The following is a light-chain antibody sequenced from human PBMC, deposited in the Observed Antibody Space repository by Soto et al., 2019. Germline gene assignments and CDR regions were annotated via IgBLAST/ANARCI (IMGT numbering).Light chain of an antibody. J-gene: IGKJ4*01. V-gene: IGKV1-5*03. Sequence: DIQMTQSPSTLSASVGDRVTITCRASQSISSWLAWYQQKPGKAPKLLIYKASSLESGGPSRFSGSGSGTXXTLTISSLQPDDFATYYCQQYNSYPLTFGGGTKVEIK. CDR1: QSISSW. CDR2: KAS. CDR3: QQYNSYPLT.